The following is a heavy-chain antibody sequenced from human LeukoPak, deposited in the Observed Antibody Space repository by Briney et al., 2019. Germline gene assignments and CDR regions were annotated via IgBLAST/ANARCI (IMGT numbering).Heavy chain of an antibody. Sequence: SETLSLTCTVSGYLLSSGYYWAWIRPSPGKGLEGIGNFHHSGGIYYNPSLKRRVTISVDTTKKKFCMKMSTVTAADTAVYYCAREDGSGSYSGWFDPWCQGTLVTVSS. V-gene: IGHV4-38-2*02. CDR2: FHHSGGI. CDR3: AREDGSGSYSGWFDP. J-gene: IGHJ5*02. D-gene: IGHD3-10*01. CDR1: GYLLSSGYY.